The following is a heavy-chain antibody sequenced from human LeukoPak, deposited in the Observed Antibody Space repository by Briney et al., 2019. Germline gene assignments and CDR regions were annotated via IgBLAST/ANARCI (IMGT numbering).Heavy chain of an antibody. CDR3: ARRPAVAGRGYYGMDV. CDR2: IYPGDSDT. Sequence: GESLKISCRGSGYRFASYWIGWVRQMPGKGLEWMGNIYPGDSDTRYSPPFQGQVTISADKSINTAYLQWSSLKASDSAMYYCARRPAVAGRGYYGMDVWGQGTTVTVSS. D-gene: IGHD6-19*01. V-gene: IGHV5-51*01. J-gene: IGHJ6*02. CDR1: GYRFASYW.